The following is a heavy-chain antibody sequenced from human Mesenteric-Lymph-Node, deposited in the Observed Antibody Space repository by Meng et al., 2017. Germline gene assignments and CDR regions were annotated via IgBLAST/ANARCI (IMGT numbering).Heavy chain of an antibody. CDR1: GFSFSDYG. CDR2: ISSNGGST. CDR3: ARGDYDILTGYPDY. J-gene: IGHJ4*02. D-gene: IGHD3-9*01. Sequence: GGSLRLSCAASGFSFSDYGMSWVRQAPGKGLEYVSAISSNGGSTYYANSVKGRFTISRDNSKNTLYLQLGSLRAEDMAVYYCARGDYDILTGYPDYWGQGTLVTVSS. V-gene: IGHV3-64*01.